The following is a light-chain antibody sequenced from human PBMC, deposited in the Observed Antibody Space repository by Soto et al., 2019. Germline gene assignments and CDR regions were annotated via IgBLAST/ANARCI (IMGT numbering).Light chain of an antibody. Sequence: DIQMTQSPSSLSASVGDRVTITCRASQSISNYLNWYQQKPGKAPKLLMYAASSLQSGVPSRFGGSGSGTDITLTISTLQPEDFATYYCQQSSSTPRTFGQGTKVEIK. J-gene: IGKJ1*01. CDR1: QSISNY. V-gene: IGKV1-39*01. CDR3: QQSSSTPRT. CDR2: AAS.